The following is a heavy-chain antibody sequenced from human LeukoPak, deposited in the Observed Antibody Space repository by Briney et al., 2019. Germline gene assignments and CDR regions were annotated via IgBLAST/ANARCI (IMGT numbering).Heavy chain of an antibody. CDR1: GYSINNYW. CDR3: ARQDSSGYYYVGAFDI. CDR2: IYPADSDI. Sequence: GESLKISCKGSGYSINNYWIAWVRQMPGKGLEWMGIIYPADSDIRYSPSFQGQVTISADKSISTAYLQWSSLKASDTAMYYCARQDSSGYYYVGAFDIWGQGTMVTVSS. J-gene: IGHJ3*02. V-gene: IGHV5-51*01. D-gene: IGHD3-22*01.